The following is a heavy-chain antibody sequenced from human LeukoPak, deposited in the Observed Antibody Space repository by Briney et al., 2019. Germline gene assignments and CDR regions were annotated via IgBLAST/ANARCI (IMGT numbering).Heavy chain of an antibody. CDR3: ARVRVSWYIDY. CDR2: VSGSGGST. V-gene: IGHV3-23*01. D-gene: IGHD6-13*01. CDR1: GFTFSSYA. J-gene: IGHJ4*02. Sequence: TGGSLRLSCAASGFTFSSYAMTWVRQAPGKGLEWVSGVSGSGGSTYYADSVKGRFTISRDNSKSTLYLQMSSLRAEDTAVYYCARVRVSWYIDYWGQGTLVTVSS.